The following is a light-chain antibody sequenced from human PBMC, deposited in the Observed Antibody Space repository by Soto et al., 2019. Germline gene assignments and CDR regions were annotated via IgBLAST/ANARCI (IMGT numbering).Light chain of an antibody. CDR3: QTWGTGIHV. J-gene: IGLJ3*02. V-gene: IGLV4-69*01. CDR2: LNSDGSH. CDR1: SGHSSYA. Sequence: QPVLTQSPSASASLGASVKLTCTLSSGHSSYAIAWHQQQPEKGPRYLMKLNSDGSHSKGDGIPDRFSGSSSEAERYLTISSLQSEDEADYYCQTWGTGIHVFGGGTKVTVL.